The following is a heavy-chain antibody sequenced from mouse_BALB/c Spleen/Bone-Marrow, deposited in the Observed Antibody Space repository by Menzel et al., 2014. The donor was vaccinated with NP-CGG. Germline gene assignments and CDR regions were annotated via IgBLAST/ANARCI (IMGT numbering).Heavy chain of an antibody. J-gene: IGHJ1*01. V-gene: IGHV1S16*01. Sequence: VQLQESGAELVNLGASVKLSCKASGYTFTIYDLYWVKQRPGQGLEWIGEINPSNGGTKFNEKFKSKATLTVDKSSSTAYMQLSGLTSEDSAVYYCTRSNYGYWYFDVWGAGTTVTVSS. CDR1: GYTFTIYD. CDR2: INPSNGGT. D-gene: IGHD1-1*01. CDR3: TRSNYGYWYFDV.